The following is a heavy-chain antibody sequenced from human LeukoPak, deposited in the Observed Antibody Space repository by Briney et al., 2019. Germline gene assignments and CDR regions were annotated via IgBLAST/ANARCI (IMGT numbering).Heavy chain of an antibody. V-gene: IGHV4-59*01. D-gene: IGHD6-19*01. CDR3: ARAVAAHYFDY. CDR2: IYYSGST. CDR1: GGSISSYY. J-gene: IGHJ4*02. Sequence: SETLSLTCTVSGGSISSYYWSWIRQPPGKGLEWIGYIYYSGSTNYNPSLKSRVTISVDTSKNQFSLKLSSVTAADTAVYHCARAVAAHYFDYWGQGTLVTVSS.